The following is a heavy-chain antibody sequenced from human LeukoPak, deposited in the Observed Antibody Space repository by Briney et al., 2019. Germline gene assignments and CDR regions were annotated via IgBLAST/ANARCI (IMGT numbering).Heavy chain of an antibody. J-gene: IGHJ4*02. CDR3: AKFPPYCSSTSCYVDY. CDR2: ISGSGGST. Sequence: GGSLRLSCAASGFTFSSYAMSWVRQAPGKWLEWVSAISGSGGSTYYADSVKGRFTISRDNSKNTLYLQMNSLRAEDTAVYYCAKFPPYCSSTSCYVDYWGQGTLVTVSS. V-gene: IGHV3-23*01. D-gene: IGHD2-2*01. CDR1: GFTFSSYA.